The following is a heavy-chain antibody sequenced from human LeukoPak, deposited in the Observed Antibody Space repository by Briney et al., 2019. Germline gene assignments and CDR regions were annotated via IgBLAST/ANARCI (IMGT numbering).Heavy chain of an antibody. Sequence: SETLSLTCTVSGGSISSYYWSWIRQPPGKGLEWIGYIYYSGSTNYNPSLKSRVTISVDTSKNQFSLKLNSVTAADTAVYYCARVSSTDYYNNRGWFDHWGQGTLVTVSS. D-gene: IGHD3-22*01. CDR3: ARVSSTDYYNNRGWFDH. CDR2: IYYSGST. CDR1: GGSISSYY. V-gene: IGHV4-59*01. J-gene: IGHJ5*02.